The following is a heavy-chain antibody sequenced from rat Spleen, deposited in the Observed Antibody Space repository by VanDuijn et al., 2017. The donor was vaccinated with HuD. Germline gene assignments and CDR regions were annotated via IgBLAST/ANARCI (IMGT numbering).Heavy chain of an antibody. J-gene: IGHJ3*01. V-gene: IGHV5-29*01. D-gene: IGHD1-4*01. Sequence: EVQLVESGGGLVQPGRSMKLSCAASGITFSNYDMAWVRQAPPKGLEWVATISYDGPNTYYRDAVKGRVTISRDNAKNTLYRQSNSLKSEDTAIYYCARGPGLAYWGQGTLVTVSS. CDR3: ARGPGLAY. CDR2: ISYDGPNT. CDR1: GITFSNYD.